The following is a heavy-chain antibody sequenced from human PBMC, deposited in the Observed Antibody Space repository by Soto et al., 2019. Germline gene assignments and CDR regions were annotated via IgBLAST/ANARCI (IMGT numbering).Heavy chain of an antibody. CDR2: IYPDDNT. J-gene: IGHJ3*01. D-gene: IGHD5-12*01. V-gene: IGHV3-53*01. Sequence: PGGSLRLSCAASGLSVVGSYMNWFRQSPQKGLEWISVIYPDDNTYYAESVRGRFTLSKDSSRNTVSLQMNSLRAEDTAVYYCATWHLREHAYDVWGQGTMVTVSS. CDR1: GLSVVGSY. CDR3: ATWHLREHAYDV.